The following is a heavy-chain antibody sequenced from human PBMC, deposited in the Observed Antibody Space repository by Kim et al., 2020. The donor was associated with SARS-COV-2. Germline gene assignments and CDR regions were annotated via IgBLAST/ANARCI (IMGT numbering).Heavy chain of an antibody. CDR3: ARTGVDTARGYYYMDV. Sequence: SVKVSCKASGGTFSSYAISWVRQAPGQGLEWMGRIIPILGIANYAQKFQGRVTITADKSTSTAYMELSSLRSEDTAVYYCARTGVDTARGYYYMDVWGKGTTVTVSS. CDR1: GGTFSSYA. V-gene: IGHV1-69*04. CDR2: IIPILGIA. J-gene: IGHJ6*03. D-gene: IGHD5-18*01.